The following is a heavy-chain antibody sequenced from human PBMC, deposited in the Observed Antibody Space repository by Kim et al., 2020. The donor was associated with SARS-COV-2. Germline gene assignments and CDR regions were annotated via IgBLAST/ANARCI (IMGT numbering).Heavy chain of an antibody. D-gene: IGHD1-26*01. J-gene: IGHJ4*02. Sequence: GGSLRLSCVASGFTFNSYCMTWVRQAPGKGLEWVSSINGSGSMTYYADSVKGRFTISRDNSKNKLYLQMNSLRAEDTALYYCSKRVVVGPTGALDYWGQGTLVTVSS. CDR3: SKRVVVGPTGALDY. CDR1: GFTFNSYC. CDR2: INGSGSMT. V-gene: IGHV3-23*01.